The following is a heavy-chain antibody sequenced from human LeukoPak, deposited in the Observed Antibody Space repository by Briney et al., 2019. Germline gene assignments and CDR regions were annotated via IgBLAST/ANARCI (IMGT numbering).Heavy chain of an antibody. J-gene: IGHJ6*03. Sequence: PSETLSLTCTVSGGSISSGSYYWSWIRQPAGKGLEWIGRIYTSGSTNYNPSLKSRVTISVDTSKYQFSLKLSSVTAADTAVYYCARSNSLARVYYYYYYYMDVWGKGTTVTVSS. CDR1: GGSISSGSYY. CDR3: ARSNSLARVYYYYYYYMDV. CDR2: IYTSGST. V-gene: IGHV4-61*02. D-gene: IGHD4-23*01.